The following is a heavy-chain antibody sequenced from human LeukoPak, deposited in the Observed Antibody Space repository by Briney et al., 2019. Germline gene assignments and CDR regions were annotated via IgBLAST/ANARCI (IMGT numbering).Heavy chain of an antibody. Sequence: SETLSLTCTVSGGSISSYYWSWIRQPPGKGLEWIGYIYYSGSTNYNPSLKSRVTISVDTSKNQFSLKLSSVTAADTAVYYCARDVGPYSGYDYWGQGTLVTVSS. CDR1: GGSISSYY. CDR3: ARDVGPYSGYDY. D-gene: IGHD5-12*01. J-gene: IGHJ4*02. CDR2: IYYSGST. V-gene: IGHV4-59*01.